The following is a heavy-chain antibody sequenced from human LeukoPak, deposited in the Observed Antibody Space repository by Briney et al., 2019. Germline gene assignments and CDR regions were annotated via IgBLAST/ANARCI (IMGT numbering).Heavy chain of an antibody. CDR3: ASPRGYDSRDFDY. Sequence: GGSLRLSCAASGFTFSSYAMNWVRQAPGKGLEWVSCISSSSSDIYYADSVKGRFTISRDNTKNSLYLQMNSLRAEDTAVYYCASPRGYDSRDFDYWGQGTLVTVSS. CDR1: GFTFSSYA. D-gene: IGHD5-12*01. V-gene: IGHV3-21*01. J-gene: IGHJ4*02. CDR2: ISSSSSDI.